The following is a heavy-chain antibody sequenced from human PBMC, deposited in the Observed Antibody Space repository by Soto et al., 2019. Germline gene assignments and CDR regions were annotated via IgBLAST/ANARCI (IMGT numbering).Heavy chain of an antibody. V-gene: IGHV3-33*01. J-gene: IGHJ3*02. Sequence: QVEMVASGGGVVQPGRPLRLSCAVSGLTFSDYGMHWVRQAPARGPEWVALVRDDGSRTYYAGSVRGRFTVSRDNSKNSFYLQMSGLRADDTAMYYCATSTATDAFGIWGQGTMVTVSS. CDR1: GLTFSDYG. CDR3: ATSTATDAFGI. CDR2: VRDDGSRT.